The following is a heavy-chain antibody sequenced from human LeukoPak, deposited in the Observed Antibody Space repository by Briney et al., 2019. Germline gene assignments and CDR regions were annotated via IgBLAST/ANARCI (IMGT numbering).Heavy chain of an antibody. CDR3: ARDLPYSSSWESIDY. V-gene: IGHV1-18*01. J-gene: IGHJ4*02. CDR1: GYTFTSYG. CDR2: ISTYNSKT. Sequence: ASVKVSCKASGYTFTSYGICWVRQAPGQGLEWMGWISTYNSKTNYAQKIQGRVTMTTDTSTSTAYMELRSLRSDDTAVYYCARDLPYSSSWESIDYWGQGTLVTVSS. D-gene: IGHD6-13*01.